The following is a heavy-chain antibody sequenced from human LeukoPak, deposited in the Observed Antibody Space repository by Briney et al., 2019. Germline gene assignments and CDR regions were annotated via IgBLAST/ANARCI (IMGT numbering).Heavy chain of an antibody. J-gene: IGHJ3*02. CDR1: GGSISSSSYY. Sequence: SETLSLTCTVSGGSISSSSYYWGWIRQPPGKGLEWIGSIYYSGSTYYNPSLKSRVTISVDTSKNQFSLKLSSVTAADTAVYYCASYSSFPRGYDAFDIWGQGTMVTVSS. CDR3: ASYSSFPRGYDAFDI. V-gene: IGHV4-39*07. CDR2: IYYSGST. D-gene: IGHD6-6*01.